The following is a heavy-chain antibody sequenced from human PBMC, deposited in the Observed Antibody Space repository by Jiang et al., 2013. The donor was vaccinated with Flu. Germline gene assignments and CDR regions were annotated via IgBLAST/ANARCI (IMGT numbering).Heavy chain of an antibody. CDR1: GFTFSSYA. V-gene: IGHV3-23*01. D-gene: IGHD6-13*01. CDR3: AAREGSSWYYFDY. J-gene: IGHJ4*02. Sequence: VQLLESGGGLVQPGGSLRLSCAASGFTFSSYAMSWVRQAPGKGLEWVSAISGSGGSTYYADSVKGRFTISRDNSKNTLYLQMNSLRAEDTAVYYCAAREGSSWYYFDYWGQGTLVTVSS. CDR2: ISGSGGST.